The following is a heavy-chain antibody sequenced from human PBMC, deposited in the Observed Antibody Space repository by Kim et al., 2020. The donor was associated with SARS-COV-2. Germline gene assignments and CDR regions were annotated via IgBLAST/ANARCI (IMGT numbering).Heavy chain of an antibody. CDR2: ISYDGSNK. CDR3: ARGHSGSYYYFDY. V-gene: IGHV3-30-3*01. CDR1: GFTFYIYA. D-gene: IGHD1-26*01. Sequence: GGSLRLSCAASGFTFYIYAMHWVRQAPGKGLEWVAVISYDGSNKYYADSVKGRFTISRDNSKNTLYLQMNSLRGEDTAVYYCARGHSGSYYYFDYWGQGTLVTVSS. J-gene: IGHJ4*02.